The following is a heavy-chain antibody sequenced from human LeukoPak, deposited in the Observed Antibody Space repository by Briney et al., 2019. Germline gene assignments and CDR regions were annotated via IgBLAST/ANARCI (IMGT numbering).Heavy chain of an antibody. J-gene: IGHJ4*02. CDR3: TSPEPDY. Sequence: GGSLRLSCVASGFTFSKYWMHWVRQAPGKGLEWVSRIKGDGSGTSYVDSVKGRFTISRDNAKNTLYLQMDSLRAEDTAVYYCTSPEPDYWGQGTLVTVSA. CDR1: GFTFSKYW. CDR2: IKGDGSGT. V-gene: IGHV3-74*01.